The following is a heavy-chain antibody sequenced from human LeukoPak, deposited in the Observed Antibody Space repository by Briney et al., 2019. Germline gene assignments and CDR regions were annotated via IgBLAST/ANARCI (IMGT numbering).Heavy chain of an antibody. CDR3: AKSRMDYDILTGIFDY. Sequence: PGGSLRLSCAASGFTFSSYAMSWVRQAPGKGLEWVSAISGSGGSTYYADSVKGRFTISRDNSKNTLYLQMNSLRAEDTAVYYCAKSRMDYDILTGIFDYWGQGALVTVSS. V-gene: IGHV3-23*01. CDR2: ISGSGGST. CDR1: GFTFSSYA. J-gene: IGHJ4*02. D-gene: IGHD3-9*01.